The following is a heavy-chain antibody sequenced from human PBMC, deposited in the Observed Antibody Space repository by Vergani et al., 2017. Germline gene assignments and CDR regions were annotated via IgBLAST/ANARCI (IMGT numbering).Heavy chain of an antibody. Sequence: EVQLLQSEGAVVQPGGSLRLSCVASGFTFSSHAMSWVRQVHGEGLEWVSSIKNTGDSTHYADSVKGRFNISRDNSKNTLYLQINSLRVEDTAVYYCGGGSDNYNWGQGTLVTVSS. D-gene: IGHD5-24*01. CDR3: GGGSDNYN. CDR1: GFTFSSHA. CDR2: IKNTGDST. V-gene: IGHV3-23*01. J-gene: IGHJ4*02.